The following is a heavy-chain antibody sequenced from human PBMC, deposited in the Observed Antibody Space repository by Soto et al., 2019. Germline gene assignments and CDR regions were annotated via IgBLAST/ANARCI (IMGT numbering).Heavy chain of an antibody. CDR2: IWYDGSNK. CDR1: GFTFSSYG. CDR3: ARDHHCGGDCPGDY. J-gene: IGHJ4*02. D-gene: IGHD2-21*02. Sequence: QVQLVESGGGVVQPGRSLRLSCAASGFTFSSYGMHWVRQAPGKGLEWVAVIWYDGSNKYYADSVKGRFTISRDNSKNSLYLQMNSLRAEDTAVYYCARDHHCGGDCPGDYWGQGTLVTVSS. V-gene: IGHV3-33*01.